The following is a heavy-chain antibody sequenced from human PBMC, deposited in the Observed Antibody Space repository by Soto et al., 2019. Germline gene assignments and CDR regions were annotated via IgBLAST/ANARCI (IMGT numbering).Heavy chain of an antibody. V-gene: IGHV3-72*01. CDR2: IRDKGTGLTT. Sequence: EVQLVESGGGSVQPGGSLRLSCTASGFRFSDYSMDWARQAPGKGLEWVGRIRDKGTGLTTYYAASVRGRFTISRDDSKNSLYLEMNGLKTEDTAMYFCGRDDSARRNWGRGTLVIVSS. J-gene: IGHJ4*02. CDR1: GFRFSDYS. CDR3: GRDDSARRN. D-gene: IGHD2-21*01.